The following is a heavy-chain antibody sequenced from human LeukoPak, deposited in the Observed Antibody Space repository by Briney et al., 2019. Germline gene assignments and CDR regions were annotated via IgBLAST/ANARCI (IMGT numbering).Heavy chain of an antibody. CDR1: GGSISSSSYY. Sequence: SETLSLTCTVSGGSISSSSYYWGWIRQPPGKGLEWIGSIYYSGSTYYNPSLKSRVTISVDTSKNQFSLKLSSVTAADTAVYYCARVITTFAFDYWGQGTLVTVSS. CDR3: ARVITTFAFDY. J-gene: IGHJ4*02. D-gene: IGHD3-22*01. CDR2: IYYSGST. V-gene: IGHV4-39*07.